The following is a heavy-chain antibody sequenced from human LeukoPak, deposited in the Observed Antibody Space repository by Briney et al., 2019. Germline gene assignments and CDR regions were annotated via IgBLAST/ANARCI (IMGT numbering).Heavy chain of an antibody. V-gene: IGHV3-74*01. CDR1: GFTFSSYW. CDR2: INSDGSNR. D-gene: IGHD2-2*01. Sequence: GGSLRLSCAASGFTFSSYWMYWVRQAPGKGLVWVSRINSDGSNRNYADSVKGRFTISRDNAKNTLYLQVNSLRAEDTAVYYCAGVSSYCSSTSCKEPLGYWGQGTLVTVSS. J-gene: IGHJ4*02. CDR3: AGVSSYCSSTSCKEPLGY.